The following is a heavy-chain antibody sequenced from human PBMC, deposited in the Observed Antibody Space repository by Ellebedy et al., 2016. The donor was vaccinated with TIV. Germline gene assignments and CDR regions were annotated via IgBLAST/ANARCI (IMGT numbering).Heavy chain of an antibody. CDR1: GYSFTNYW. D-gene: IGHD2-15*01. Sequence: AESLKISCTGSGYSFTNYWIGWVRQMPGKGLEWMGIIYPGDFDTRYSPSFQGQVTISADKSISTAYLQWSSLKASDTAMYYCARVREVAATPCPYWGQGTLVTVSS. CDR3: ARVREVAATPCPY. V-gene: IGHV5-51*01. J-gene: IGHJ4*02. CDR2: IYPGDFDT.